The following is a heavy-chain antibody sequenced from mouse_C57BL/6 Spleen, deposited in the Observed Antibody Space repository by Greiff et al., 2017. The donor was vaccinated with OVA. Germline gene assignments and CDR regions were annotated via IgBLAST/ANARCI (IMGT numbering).Heavy chain of an antibody. Sequence: EVMLVESGGGLVQPGGSLKLSCAASGFTFSDYGLAWVRQAPRKGPEWVAFISNLAYSIYYADTVTGRFTISRENAKNTLYLEMSSLRSEDTAMDYCARRRGSNAMDYWGQGTSVTVSS. D-gene: IGHD1-1*01. J-gene: IGHJ4*01. CDR2: ISNLAYSI. V-gene: IGHV5-15*04. CDR1: GFTFSDYG. CDR3: ARRRGSNAMDY.